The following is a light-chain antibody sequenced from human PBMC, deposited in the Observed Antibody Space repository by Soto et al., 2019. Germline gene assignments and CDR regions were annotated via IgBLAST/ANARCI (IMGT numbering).Light chain of an antibody. CDR1: QSPVTSDGNTY. Sequence: DVVMTQSPLSLSVIPGQPASISCRSSQSPVTSDGNTYLNWFHQRPGQSPRRLIYKISNRDSGVPDRFIGSGSGTEFTLKISRVEDEDVGIYYCMQGTSWPYTCGQRTKLEI. CDR3: MQGTSWPYT. CDR2: KIS. J-gene: IGKJ2*01. V-gene: IGKV2-30*01.